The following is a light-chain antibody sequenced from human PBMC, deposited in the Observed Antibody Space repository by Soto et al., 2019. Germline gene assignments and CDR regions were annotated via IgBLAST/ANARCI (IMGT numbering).Light chain of an antibody. CDR1: QSIDTW. Sequence: DIQMTQSPSTLSASVGYRVTITCLATQSIDTWLAWYQQKPGKAPQVLINQASTLESGVPSRFSGSGSGTEFTLTITSLQRDDFESYFCQHYHSYPYTFGQGTKVDNK. V-gene: IGKV1-5*03. J-gene: IGKJ2*01. CDR3: QHYHSYPYT. CDR2: QAS.